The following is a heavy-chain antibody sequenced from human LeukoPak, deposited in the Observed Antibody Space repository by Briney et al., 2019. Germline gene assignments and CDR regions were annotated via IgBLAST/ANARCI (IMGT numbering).Heavy chain of an antibody. CDR1: GGSISSSSYS. J-gene: IGHJ4*02. V-gene: IGHV4-39*07. CDR2: IYYSGNT. Sequence: PSETLSLTCTASGGSISSSSYSWGWIRQPPGKGLEWIGSIYYSGNTYYNPSLKSRVTISVDTSKNQFSLKLSSVTAADTAVYYCASDSFYDSGGYFYYWGQGTPVTVSS. D-gene: IGHD3-22*01. CDR3: ASDSFYDSGGYFYY.